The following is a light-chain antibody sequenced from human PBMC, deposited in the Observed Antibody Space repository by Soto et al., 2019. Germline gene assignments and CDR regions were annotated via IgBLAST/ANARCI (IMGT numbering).Light chain of an antibody. Sequence: ILSSLSPFSLSASISDRVTITCRASQVIDTSLAWYQQKPGKAPKLLIYAASNFQSGVPSRFSGSGSGTHFTLTISSLQPEDFATYYCQQLHGYPIPFGQGTRLAIK. CDR2: AAS. CDR3: QQLHGYPIP. V-gene: IGKV1-9*01. CDR1: QVIDTS. J-gene: IGKJ5*01.